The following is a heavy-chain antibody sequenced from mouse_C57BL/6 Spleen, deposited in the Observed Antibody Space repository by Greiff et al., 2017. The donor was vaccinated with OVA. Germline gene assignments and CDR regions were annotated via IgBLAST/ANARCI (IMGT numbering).Heavy chain of an antibody. Sequence: EVQLQQSGPVLVKPGASVKMSCKASGYTFTDYYMNWVKQSHGKSLEWIGVINPYNGGTSYNQKFKGKATLTVDKSSSTAYMELNSLTSEDSAVYYCARERLYGNLYAMDYWGQGTSVTVSS. V-gene: IGHV1-19*01. CDR3: ARERLYGNLYAMDY. J-gene: IGHJ4*01. CDR2: INPYNGGT. D-gene: IGHD2-1*01. CDR1: GYTFTDYY.